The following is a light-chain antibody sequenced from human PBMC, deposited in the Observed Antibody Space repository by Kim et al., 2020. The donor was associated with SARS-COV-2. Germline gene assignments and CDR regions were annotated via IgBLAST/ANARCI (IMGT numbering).Light chain of an antibody. V-gene: IGKV3-15*01. CDR2: GAS. CDR1: RGITRN. J-gene: IGKJ4*01. CDR3: QHYNYWPPLT. Sequence: EIVMTQSPPPLSVSPGERATLSCRASRGITRNLAWYQQKSGQPPRILIYGASTRATGIPARFSGSGSGTEFTLTISDLQAEDVAIYYCQHYNYWPPLTFGGGTKVDIK.